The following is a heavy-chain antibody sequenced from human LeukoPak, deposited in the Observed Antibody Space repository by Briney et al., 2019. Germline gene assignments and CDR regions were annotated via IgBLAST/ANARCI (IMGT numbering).Heavy chain of an antibody. CDR1: NYSISSGYY. J-gene: IGHJ4*02. CDR3: ARIRMITFGGVIVRTYYFDY. CDR2: IYHRGNT. Sequence: SETLSLTCAVSNYSISSGYYGGWIRQPPGKGLEWSGSIYHRGNTYYNPSLKSRLTIAVDTSKNQFSLKLSSVAAADTAVYYCARIRMITFGGVIVRTYYFDYWGQGTLVIVS. D-gene: IGHD3-16*02. V-gene: IGHV4-38-2*01.